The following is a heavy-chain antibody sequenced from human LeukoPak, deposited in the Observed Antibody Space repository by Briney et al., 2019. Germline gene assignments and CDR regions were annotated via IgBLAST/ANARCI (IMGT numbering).Heavy chain of an antibody. V-gene: IGHV4-61*02. Sequence: SETLSLTCTVSGGSISSGSYYWSWIRQPAGTRLEWIGRIYTSGSTDYNPSLRSRVTISVDPSKNQFSLKLSSVTAADTAVYYCARSMVRGLTHPYSFDYWGQGTLVTVSS. CDR2: IYTSGST. J-gene: IGHJ4*02. CDR1: GGSISSGSYY. CDR3: ARSMVRGLTHPYSFDY. D-gene: IGHD3-10*01.